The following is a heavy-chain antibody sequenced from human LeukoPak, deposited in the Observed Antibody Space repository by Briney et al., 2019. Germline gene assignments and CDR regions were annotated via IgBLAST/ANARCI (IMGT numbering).Heavy chain of an antibody. CDR1: GGSFSDSY. Sequence: SETLSLTCAVYGGSFSDSYWYWIRQPPGKGLEWIGEISHSGSTNYNPSLKSRVSISEDTSKNQFSLKLSSVTAADTAVYYCARGRGVAARPNDAFDIWSQGTVVTVSS. CDR2: ISHSGST. V-gene: IGHV4-34*01. J-gene: IGHJ3*02. CDR3: ARGRGVAARPNDAFDI. D-gene: IGHD6-6*01.